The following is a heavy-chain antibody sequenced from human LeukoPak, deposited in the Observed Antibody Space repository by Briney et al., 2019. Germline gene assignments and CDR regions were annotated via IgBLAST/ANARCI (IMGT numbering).Heavy chain of an antibody. Sequence: PSETLSLTCTVSGGSISSNSYYWGWIRQPPGKGLEWIGSIYYSGITYHNPSLKSRVSISVDTSKNQFSLKLSSVTAADTAVYYCARSEMATIHFDYWGQGTLVTVSS. J-gene: IGHJ4*02. CDR2: IYYSGIT. CDR1: GGSISSNSYY. CDR3: ARSEMATIHFDY. V-gene: IGHV4-39*07. D-gene: IGHD5-24*01.